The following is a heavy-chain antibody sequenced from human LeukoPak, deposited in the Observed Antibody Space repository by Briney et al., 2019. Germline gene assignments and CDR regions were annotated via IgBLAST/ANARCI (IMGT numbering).Heavy chain of an antibody. CDR1: GYTFSRYG. CDR3: ARATPELRGSIWGDLDY. Sequence: ASVKVSCKASGYTFSRYGISWVRQAPGQGLEWMAWISAYNGNTKYAQKVQGRVTMTTGTSTSTAYMELRSLRSDDTAVYYCARATPELRGSIWGDLDYWGQGTLVTVSS. J-gene: IGHJ4*02. CDR2: ISAYNGNT. V-gene: IGHV1-18*01. D-gene: IGHD1-26*01.